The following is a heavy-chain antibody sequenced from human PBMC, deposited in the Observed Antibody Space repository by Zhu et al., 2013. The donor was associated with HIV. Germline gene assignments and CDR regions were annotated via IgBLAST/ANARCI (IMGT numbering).Heavy chain of an antibody. V-gene: IGHV1-46*01. CDR2: INPSGGST. J-gene: IGHJ6*02. Sequence: QVQLVQSGAEVKKPGASVKVSCKASGYTFTSYYMHWVRQAPGQGLEWMGIINPSGGSTSYAQKFQGRVTMTRDTSTSTVYMELSSLRSEDTAVYYCAREMFYDFWSNPAAYYGMDVWGQGPRSPSP. CDR1: GYTFTSYY. D-gene: IGHD3-3*01. CDR3: AREMFYDFWSNPAAYYGMDV.